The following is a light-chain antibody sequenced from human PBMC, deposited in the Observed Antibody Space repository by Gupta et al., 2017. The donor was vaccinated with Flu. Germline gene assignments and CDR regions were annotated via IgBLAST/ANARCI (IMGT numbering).Light chain of an antibody. CDR3: QQRSNWPLT. J-gene: IGKJ4*01. Sequence: GERATLAGRASQSVSSYLAWYQQKPGQAPRLLIYGASNRATGIPARFSGSGSGTDFTLTISSLEPEDFAVYYCQQRSNWPLTFGGGTKVEIE. CDR1: QSVSSY. CDR2: GAS. V-gene: IGKV3-11*01.